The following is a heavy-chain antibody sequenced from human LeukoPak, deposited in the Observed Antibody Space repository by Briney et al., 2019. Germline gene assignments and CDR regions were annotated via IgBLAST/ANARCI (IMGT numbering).Heavy chain of an antibody. CDR2: IYHSGST. CDR3: ARILWFGELKWFDP. Sequence: PSETLSLTCTVSGYSISSGYYWGWIRQPPGKGLEWIGSIYHSGSTYYNPSLKSRVTISVDTSKNQFSLKLSSVTAADTAVYYCARILWFGELKWFDPWGQGTLVTASS. CDR1: GYSISSGYY. D-gene: IGHD3-10*01. V-gene: IGHV4-38-2*02. J-gene: IGHJ5*02.